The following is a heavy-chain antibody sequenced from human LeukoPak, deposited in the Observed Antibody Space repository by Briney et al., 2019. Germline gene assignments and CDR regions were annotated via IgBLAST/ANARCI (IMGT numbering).Heavy chain of an antibody. V-gene: IGHV3-48*03. D-gene: IGHD2-21*01. Sequence: GGSLRLSCAGSGFTLSIYEMNWVSQAPGKGLEWGSYISSSDNTIYYADSVRGRFTISRDNAKNSLYLQMNSLRAEDTAVYYCAREMVYCGGDCYDYWDQGTLVTVSS. CDR2: ISSSDNTI. J-gene: IGHJ4*02. CDR3: AREMVYCGGDCYDY. CDR1: GFTLSIYE.